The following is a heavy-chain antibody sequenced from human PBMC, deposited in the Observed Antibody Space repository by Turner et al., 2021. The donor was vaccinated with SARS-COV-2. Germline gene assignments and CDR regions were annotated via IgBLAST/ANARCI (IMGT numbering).Heavy chain of an antibody. CDR1: GFTFSSYS. CDR2: ISSSSRYI. V-gene: IGHV3-21*01. CDR3: ARDRDDVWSGYHRHAFDI. J-gene: IGHJ3*02. Sequence: EVQLVESGGGLVKPGGSLRLSCAASGFTFSSYSMNWVRQAPGKGLEWVSSISSSSRYIYSADSVKGRFTISRDNAKNSLYLQMNSLRAEDTAVYYCARDRDDVWSGYHRHAFDIWGQGTMVTVSS. D-gene: IGHD3-3*01.